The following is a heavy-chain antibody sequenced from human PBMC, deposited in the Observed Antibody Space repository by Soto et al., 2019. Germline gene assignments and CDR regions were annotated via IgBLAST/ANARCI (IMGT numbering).Heavy chain of an antibody. CDR3: ARGTGLYCGGDCFPLDY. J-gene: IGHJ4*02. CDR1: GFAFNIYA. D-gene: IGHD2-21*02. V-gene: IGHV3-64*01. CDR2: ITSDGSNT. Sequence: PGGSLRLSCAASGFAFNIYAMHWVRQAPGKGLEYVSGITSDGSNTYCANSLKGRFTVSRDNSKNTLYLQMGSLRPEDTAVYCCARGTGLYCGGDCFPLDYWGPGTLVTVSS.